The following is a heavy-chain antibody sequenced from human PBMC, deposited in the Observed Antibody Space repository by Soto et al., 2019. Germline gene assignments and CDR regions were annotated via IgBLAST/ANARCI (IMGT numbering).Heavy chain of an antibody. CDR1: GFTFSSYG. Sequence: PGGSLRLSCAASGFTFSSYGMNWVRKAPGKGLEWVAVISYDGSNKYYADSVKGRFTISRDNSKNTLYLQMNSLRAEDTAVYYCAKAVNMIVVARNWFDPWGQGTLVTVSS. CDR2: ISYDGSNK. V-gene: IGHV3-30*18. CDR3: AKAVNMIVVARNWFDP. J-gene: IGHJ5*02. D-gene: IGHD3-22*01.